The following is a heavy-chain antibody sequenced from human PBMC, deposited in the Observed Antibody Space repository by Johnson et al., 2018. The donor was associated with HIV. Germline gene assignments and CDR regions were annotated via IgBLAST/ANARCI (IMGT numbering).Heavy chain of an antibody. J-gene: IGHJ3*02. D-gene: IGHD6-13*01. Sequence: QVQLVESGGGVVQPGGSLRLSCAASGFTFSSYGMHWVRQAPGKGLEWVAFIRYDGSNKYYADSVKGRFTISRDTSKNTLYLQMNSLRAEDTAVYYCARVRAGIAAAGRGDDIWGQGTMVTVSS. CDR1: GFTFSSYG. V-gene: IGHV3-30*02. CDR2: IRYDGSNK. CDR3: ARVRAGIAAAGRGDDI.